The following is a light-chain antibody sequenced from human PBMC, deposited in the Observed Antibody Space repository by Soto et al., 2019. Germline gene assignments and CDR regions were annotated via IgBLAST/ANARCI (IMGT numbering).Light chain of an antibody. CDR2: EVN. CDR1: SSDIGSYNR. V-gene: IGLV2-18*02. CDR3: SSYAGSNNFV. J-gene: IGLJ1*01. Sequence: QSVLTQPPSVSGSPGQSVTISCTGTSSDIGSYNRVSWYQQPPGTAPKLMIYEVNNRPSGVPDRFSGSKSGNTASLTISGLQAEVEADYYCSSYAGSNNFVFGTGTKVTVL.